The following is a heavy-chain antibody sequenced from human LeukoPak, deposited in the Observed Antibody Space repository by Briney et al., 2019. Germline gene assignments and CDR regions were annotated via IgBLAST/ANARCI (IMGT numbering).Heavy chain of an antibody. J-gene: IGHJ5*02. CDR2: IYYSGST. Sequence: PSEALSLTCTVSGGSISSSSYYWGWIRQPPGKGLEWIGSIYYSGSTYYNPSLKSRVTISIDTSKNQFSLKLSSVTAADTAVYYCATPKEKYWFDPWGQGTLVTVSS. D-gene: IGHD5-24*01. CDR1: GGSISSSSYY. V-gene: IGHV4-39*01. CDR3: ATPKEKYWFDP.